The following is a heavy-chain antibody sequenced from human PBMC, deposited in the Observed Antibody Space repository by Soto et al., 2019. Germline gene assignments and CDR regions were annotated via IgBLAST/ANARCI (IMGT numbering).Heavy chain of an antibody. V-gene: IGHV4-59*08. J-gene: IGHJ5*02. D-gene: IGHD3-22*01. Sequence: SETLSLTCTVSGGSISSYYWSWIRQPPGKGLEWIGYIYYSGSTNYNPSLKSRVTISVDTSKNQFSLKLSSVTAADTAVYYCARHDSSGYYYPNWFDPWGQGTLVTVSS. CDR3: ARHDSSGYYYPNWFDP. CDR1: GGSISSYY. CDR2: IYYSGST.